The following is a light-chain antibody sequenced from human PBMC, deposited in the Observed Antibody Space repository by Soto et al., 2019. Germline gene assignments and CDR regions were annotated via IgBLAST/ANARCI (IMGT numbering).Light chain of an antibody. CDR1: QSVSSNY. Sequence: EIVLTQSPGTLSLSPGERATLSCRASQSVSSNYLAWYQQKRGRAPRLLIYDASTRATGIPDRFSGSGSGTDFTLSISRLEPEDFAVYYCQQYGSSPGTFGQGTKVDIK. CDR3: QQYGSSPGT. J-gene: IGKJ1*01. CDR2: DAS. V-gene: IGKV3-20*01.